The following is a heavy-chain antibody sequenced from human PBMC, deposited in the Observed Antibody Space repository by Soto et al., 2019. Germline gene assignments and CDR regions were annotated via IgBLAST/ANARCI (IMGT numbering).Heavy chain of an antibody. CDR2: IIPIFGTA. D-gene: IGHD4-17*01. Sequence: AASVKVSCKASGGTFSSYAISWVRQAPGQGLERMGGIIPIFGTANYAQKFQGRVTITADESTSTAYMELSSLRSEDTAVYYCARSQGDYGDYGRYYYYGMDVWGQGTTVTVSS. CDR3: ARSQGDYGDYGRYYYYGMDV. CDR1: GGTFSSYA. V-gene: IGHV1-69*13. J-gene: IGHJ6*02.